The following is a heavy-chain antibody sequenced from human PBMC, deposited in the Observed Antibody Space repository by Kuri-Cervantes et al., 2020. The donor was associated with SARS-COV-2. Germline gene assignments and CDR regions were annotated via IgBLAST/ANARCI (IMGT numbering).Heavy chain of an antibody. CDR1: GGTFSSYA. J-gene: IGHJ4*02. CDR3: ARGSAGGRYSNYVLDY. CDR2: IIPILGTA. V-gene: IGHV1-69*04. Sequence: SVKVSCKASGGTFSSYAISWVRQAPGQGLEWMGRIIPILGTASYAQKFQGGVTMTRDTSTSTVYMELSSLRSEDTAVYYCARGSAGGRYSNYVLDYWGQGTLVTVSS. D-gene: IGHD4-11*01.